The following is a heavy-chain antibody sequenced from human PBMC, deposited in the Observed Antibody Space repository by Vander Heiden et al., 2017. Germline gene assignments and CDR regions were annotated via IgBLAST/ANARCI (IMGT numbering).Heavy chain of an antibody. CDR2: ISYGGSSV. V-gene: IGHV3-30*18. Sequence: QVQLVGSGAGVVQPGWLLRLPWVVSEFNFRTNGMHWVRQAPGKGLEWVAIISYGGSSVNYADSVRGRFIISRDNAKDTVYLRMHSLRADDTAVYYCGKDRSSSWAIDYWGQGALVTVSS. CDR1: EFNFRTNG. J-gene: IGHJ4*02. D-gene: IGHD6-13*01. CDR3: GKDRSSSWAIDY.